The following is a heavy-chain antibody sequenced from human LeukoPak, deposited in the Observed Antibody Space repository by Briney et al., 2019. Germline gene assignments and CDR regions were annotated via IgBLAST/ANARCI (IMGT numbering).Heavy chain of an antibody. D-gene: IGHD5-18*01. CDR2: IYGGGST. CDR1: GFTVSSNY. V-gene: IGHV3-66*01. Sequence: GGSLRLSCAASGFTVSSNYMSWVRQAPGKGLEWVSVIYGGGSTYYADSVKGRFTISRDNSKNTLYLQMNSLRAEGTAVYYCARGGGYSYVDYWGQGTLVTVSS. CDR3: ARGGGYSYVDY. J-gene: IGHJ4*02.